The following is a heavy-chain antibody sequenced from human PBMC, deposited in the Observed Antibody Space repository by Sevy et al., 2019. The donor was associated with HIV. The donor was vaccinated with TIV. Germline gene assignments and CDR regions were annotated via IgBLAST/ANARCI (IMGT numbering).Heavy chain of an antibody. J-gene: IGHJ1*01. D-gene: IGHD1-1*01. CDR1: GFTFSRYS. CDR2: ISFDASNK. V-gene: IGHV3-30*04. Sequence: GGSLRLSCAASGFTFSRYSMHWVRQAPGKGLEWVATISFDASNKHYADSVKGRFTISRDNFQNSLFLQMSSLRPEDTAVYYCALERLSSDVAEYFQNWGQGTLVTVSS. CDR3: ALERLSSDVAEYFQN.